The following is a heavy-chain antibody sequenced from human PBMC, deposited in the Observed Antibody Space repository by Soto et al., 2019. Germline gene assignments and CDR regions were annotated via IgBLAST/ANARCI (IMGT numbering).Heavy chain of an antibody. V-gene: IGHV1-18*01. CDR2: ISTYNGNT. J-gene: IGHJ4*02. CDR1: GYTFTSYG. Sequence: ASVKVSCKASGYTFTSYGISWVRQAPGQGLEWMGWISTYNGNTKYAQKHQGRVTMTTDTSTSTAYMELRSLRSDDTAVFYCAREMVRGVGSDYWGQGTLVTSPQ. CDR3: AREMVRGVGSDY. D-gene: IGHD3-10*01.